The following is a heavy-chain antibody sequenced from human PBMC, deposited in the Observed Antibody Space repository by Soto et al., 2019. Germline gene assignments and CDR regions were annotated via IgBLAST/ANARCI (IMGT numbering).Heavy chain of an antibody. CDR3: ARVHEIAAAGEYFQH. V-gene: IGHV4-30-4*01. Sequence: PSETLSLTCTVSGGSISSGDYYWSWIRQPPGKGLEWIGYIYYSGSTYYNPSLRSRVTISVDTSKNQFSLKLSSVTAADTAVYYCARVHEIAAAGEYFQHWGQGTLVTVSS. J-gene: IGHJ1*01. CDR1: GGSISSGDYY. CDR2: IYYSGST. D-gene: IGHD6-13*01.